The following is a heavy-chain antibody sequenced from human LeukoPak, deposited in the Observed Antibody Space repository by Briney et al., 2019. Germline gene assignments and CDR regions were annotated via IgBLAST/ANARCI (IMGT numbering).Heavy chain of an antibody. CDR2: ISATTIYT. D-gene: IGHD5-24*01. J-gene: IGHJ4*02. Sequence: GGSLRLSCTASGFTFSNYDMTWVRQAPGKGLEWVSSISATTIYTFSADSVRGRFTISRDNVENSLYLQMNNLRGEDTGVYFCARIGLGRYAYNSFVFCGQGTLVTVSS. V-gene: IGHV3-21*01. CDR1: GFTFSNYD. CDR3: ARIGLGRYAYNSFVF.